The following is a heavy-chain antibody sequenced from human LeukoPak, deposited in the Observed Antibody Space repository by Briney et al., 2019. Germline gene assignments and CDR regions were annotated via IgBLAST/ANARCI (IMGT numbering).Heavy chain of an antibody. V-gene: IGHV1-69*02. Sequence: SVKVSCKASGGTFSSYTISWVRQAPGQGLEWMGRIIPILGIANYAQKFQGRVTITADKSTSTAYMELSSLRSEDTAVYYCAIPSGSYSTDAFDIWGQGTKVTVSS. CDR2: IIPILGIA. D-gene: IGHD1-26*01. CDR1: GGTFSSYT. J-gene: IGHJ3*02. CDR3: AIPSGSYSTDAFDI.